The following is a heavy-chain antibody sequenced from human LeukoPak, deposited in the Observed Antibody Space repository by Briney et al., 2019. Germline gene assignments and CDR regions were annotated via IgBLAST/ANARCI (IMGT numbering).Heavy chain of an antibody. Sequence: SETLSLTCAVYGGSFSGYYWSWIRQPPGKGLEWIGEINHSGSTNYNPSLKSRVTISVDTSKNQFSLKLSSVTAADTAVYYCARVGSGRYFDNWGQGTLVTVSS. CDR2: INHSGST. D-gene: IGHD3-10*01. CDR3: ARVGSGRYFDN. CDR1: GGSFSGYY. J-gene: IGHJ4*02. V-gene: IGHV4-34*01.